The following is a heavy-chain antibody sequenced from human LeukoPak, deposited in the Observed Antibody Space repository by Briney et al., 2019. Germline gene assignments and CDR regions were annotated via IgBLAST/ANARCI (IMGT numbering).Heavy chain of an antibody. V-gene: IGHV3-20*04. CDR3: ASTRELLPARFDY. CDR1: GFTFDDYG. D-gene: IGHD1-26*01. CDR2: INWNSGST. Sequence: PGGSLRLSCAASGFTFDDYGMSWVRQAPGKGLEWVSGINWNSGSTGYADSVKGRFTISRDNAKNSLYLQMNSLRAEDTALYYCASTRELLPARFDYWGQGTLVTVSS. J-gene: IGHJ4*02.